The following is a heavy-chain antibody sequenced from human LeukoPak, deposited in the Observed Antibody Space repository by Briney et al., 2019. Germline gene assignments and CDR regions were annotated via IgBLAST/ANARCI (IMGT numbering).Heavy chain of an antibody. CDR2: INSDGSST. Sequence: GGSLRLSCAASGFTFSNYWMHWVRQAPGKGLVWVSRINSDGSSTSYADSVKGRFTISRDNAKNTLSLQMNSLRAEDTAVYYCARDYDFWSGFFDYWGQGTPVTVSS. CDR1: GFTFSNYW. CDR3: ARDYDFWSGFFDY. V-gene: IGHV3-74*01. D-gene: IGHD3-3*01. J-gene: IGHJ4*02.